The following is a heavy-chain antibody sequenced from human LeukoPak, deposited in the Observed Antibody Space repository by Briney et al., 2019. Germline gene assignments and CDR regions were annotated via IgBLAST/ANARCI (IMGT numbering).Heavy chain of an antibody. Sequence: AGGSLRLSCAASGFTFDDYAMPWVRHAPGKGLEWVSGISWNSGSIGYADSVKGRFTISRDNAKNSLYLQMNSLRAEDTALYYCAKTYSSSRYISDAFDIWGQGTMVTVSS. J-gene: IGHJ3*02. V-gene: IGHV3-9*01. CDR2: ISWNSGSI. D-gene: IGHD6-13*01. CDR3: AKTYSSSRYISDAFDI. CDR1: GFTFDDYA.